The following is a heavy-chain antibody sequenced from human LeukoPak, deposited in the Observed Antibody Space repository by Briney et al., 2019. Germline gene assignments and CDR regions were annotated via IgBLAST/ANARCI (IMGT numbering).Heavy chain of an antibody. CDR2: IIPILGIA. Sequence: SVKVSCKASGYTFTAYYLHWVRQAPGQGLEWMRRIIPILGIANYAQKFQGRVTITADKSTSTAYMELSSLRSEDTAVYYCASSRDTYYYDSSGYALFDYWGQGTLVTVSS. D-gene: IGHD3-22*01. CDR1: GYTFTAYY. CDR3: ASSRDTYYYDSSGYALFDY. V-gene: IGHV1-69*02. J-gene: IGHJ4*02.